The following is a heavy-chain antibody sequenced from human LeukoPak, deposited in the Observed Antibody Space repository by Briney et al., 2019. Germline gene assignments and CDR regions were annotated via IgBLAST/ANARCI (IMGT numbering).Heavy chain of an antibody. CDR2: IYYSGST. V-gene: IGHV4-30-4*01. Sequence: SETLSLTCTVSGGSISSGDYYWSWIRQPPGKGLEWIGYIYYSGSTYYNPSLKSRVTISVDTSKNQFSLKLSSVTAADTAVYYCARATKLLWFGESWPYYFDYWGQGTLVTVSS. D-gene: IGHD3-10*01. CDR3: ARATKLLWFGESWPYYFDY. CDR1: GGSISSGDYY. J-gene: IGHJ4*02.